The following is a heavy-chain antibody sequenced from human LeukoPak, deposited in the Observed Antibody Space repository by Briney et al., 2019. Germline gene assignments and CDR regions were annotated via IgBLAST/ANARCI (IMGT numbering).Heavy chain of an antibody. CDR3: ARPVDTAMVDGDWGY. J-gene: IGHJ4*02. CDR1: GFTFSSYW. D-gene: IGHD5-18*01. V-gene: IGHV3-7*01. Sequence: GGSLRLSCAASGFTFSSYWMTWVRQAPGKGLEWVANINRDGSQTNHVDSVKGRFTISRDNARNSLYLQMNSLRAEDTAVYYCARPVDTAMVDGDWGYWGQGTLVTVSS. CDR2: INRDGSQT.